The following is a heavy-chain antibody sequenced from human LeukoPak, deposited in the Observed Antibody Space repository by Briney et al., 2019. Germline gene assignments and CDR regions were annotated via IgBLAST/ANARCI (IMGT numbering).Heavy chain of an antibody. Sequence: ASVKVSCKASGYTFNNYFISWVRQAPGQGLEWVGWISPHSHTTHYAEKVQGRVTMTTATYTTTVYMELRSLTSDDTAVYLCARGQSMYYWGQGTPVTVSS. CDR3: ARGQSMYY. CDR2: ISPHSHTT. V-gene: IGHV1-18*01. J-gene: IGHJ4*02. CDR1: GYTFNNYF. D-gene: IGHD2-8*01.